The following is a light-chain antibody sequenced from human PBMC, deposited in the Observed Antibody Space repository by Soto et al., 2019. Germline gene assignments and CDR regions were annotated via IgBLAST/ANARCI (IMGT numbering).Light chain of an antibody. CDR2: DVS. CDR1: QSVSSN. J-gene: IGKJ1*01. CDR3: QHYNSYSEA. Sequence: EIVMTQSPATLSVSPGERATLSFRASQSVSSNFAWYQQRPAQAPRLLIYDVSTRATGVPTRFSGSGSGTEFTLTISSLQPDDFATYYCQHYNSYSEAFGQGTKVDIK. V-gene: IGKV3D-15*01.